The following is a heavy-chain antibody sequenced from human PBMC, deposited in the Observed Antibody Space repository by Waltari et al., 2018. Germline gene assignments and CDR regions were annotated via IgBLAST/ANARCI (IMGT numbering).Heavy chain of an antibody. CDR1: GFTFTTHW. CDR3: VRDIGWYYFDY. D-gene: IGHD3-16*02. CDR2: IKQDGSEK. Sequence: EVQLVESGGGLVQPGGSLRLSCAASGFTFTTHWMSWVRQAPGKGLEGLANIKQDGSEKYYVDSVKGRFTISRDNAKNSLYLQMTSLRAEDTAVYYCVRDIGWYYFDYWGQGTLVTVSS. V-gene: IGHV3-7*01. J-gene: IGHJ4*02.